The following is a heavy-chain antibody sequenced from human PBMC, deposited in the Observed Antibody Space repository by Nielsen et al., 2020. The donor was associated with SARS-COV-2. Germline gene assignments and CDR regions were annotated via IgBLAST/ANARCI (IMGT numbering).Heavy chain of an antibody. CDR3: ARLKDSSGYWERQDY. J-gene: IGHJ4*02. CDR2: INPNSGST. Sequence: ASVKVSCKASGYTFTGYYMHWVRQAPGQGLEWMGRINPNSGSTSYAQKFQGRVTMTRDTSTSTVYMELSSLRSEDTAVYYCARLKDSSGYWERQDYWGQGTLVTVSS. V-gene: IGHV1-46*01. D-gene: IGHD3-22*01. CDR1: GYTFTGYY.